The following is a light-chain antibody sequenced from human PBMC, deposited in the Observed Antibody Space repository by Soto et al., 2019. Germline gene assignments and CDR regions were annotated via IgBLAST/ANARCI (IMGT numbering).Light chain of an antibody. J-gene: IGKJ1*01. CDR1: QRVSSN. CDR3: QQYDNWWT. V-gene: IGKV3-15*01. CDR2: GAS. Sequence: EIVITQSPATLSVSPGERATLSCRASQRVSSNLAWYQQKPGQAPRLLIYGASTRATGIPARSSGSGSGTEFTLTISSLQSEDFAVYYCQQYDNWWTFGQGTKVDIK.